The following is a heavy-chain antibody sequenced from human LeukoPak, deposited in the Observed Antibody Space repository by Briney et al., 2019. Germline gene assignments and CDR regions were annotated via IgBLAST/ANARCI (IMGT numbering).Heavy chain of an antibody. CDR3: ARGLRYYDSRDRFDF. J-gene: IGHJ4*02. CDR2: VYYRVTS. D-gene: IGHD3-22*01. Sequence: SETLSLTCTVSGDSISSSSYSWTWIRQPPGKGLEWLATVYYRVTSYSNPSLRSRVSISLDASQNQLSLRVTSVTAADTAVYYCARGLRYYDSRDRFDFWGQGALVTVSS. CDR1: GDSISSSSYS. V-gene: IGHV4-39*07.